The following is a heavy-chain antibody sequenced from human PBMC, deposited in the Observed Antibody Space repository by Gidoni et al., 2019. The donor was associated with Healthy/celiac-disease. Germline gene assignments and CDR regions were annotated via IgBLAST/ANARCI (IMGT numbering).Heavy chain of an antibody. Sequence: EVQLVEAGGGLVQPGGSLRLSCSASGFTFSSYAMHWVRQAPGKGLEYVSSISSNGCSTYYADSVKGRFTISRDNSKNTLYLQMSSLRAEDTAVYYCVRSGWLLQDYFDYWGQGTLVTVSS. CDR3: VRSGWLLQDYFDY. CDR2: ISSNGCST. CDR1: GFTFSSYA. D-gene: IGHD3-22*01. J-gene: IGHJ4*02. V-gene: IGHV3-64D*06.